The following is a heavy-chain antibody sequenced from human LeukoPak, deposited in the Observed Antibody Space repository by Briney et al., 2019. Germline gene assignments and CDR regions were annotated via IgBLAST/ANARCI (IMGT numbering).Heavy chain of an antibody. J-gene: IGHJ4*02. CDR3: ARVETYCSGGDCYSRWVDY. Sequence: GASVKVSCKASGYTFTGYYMHWVRQAPGQGLEWMGWINPNSGGTNYAQKFQGRVTMTRDTSISTAYMELRRLTSDDTAVYYCARVETYCSGGDCYSRWVDYWGQGTLVTVST. CDR2: INPNSGGT. V-gene: IGHV1-2*02. D-gene: IGHD2-15*01. CDR1: GYTFTGYY.